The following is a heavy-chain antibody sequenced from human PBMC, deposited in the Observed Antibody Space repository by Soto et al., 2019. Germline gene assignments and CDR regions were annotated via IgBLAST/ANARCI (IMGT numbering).Heavy chain of an antibody. Sequence: QVQLVESGGGVVQPGTSLRLSCAASGFLFRNYAMHWVRQSPAKGLEWLAVISFDGANIFYAGAAKGRFTISRDNSKQTLYLQLDSLRPEDTGVYFCARDPYGGYIFDSWGQVTQVTLSS. CDR2: ISFDGANI. CDR3: ARDPYGGYIFDS. D-gene: IGHD5-12*01. CDR1: GFLFRNYA. J-gene: IGHJ4*02. V-gene: IGHV3-30-3*01.